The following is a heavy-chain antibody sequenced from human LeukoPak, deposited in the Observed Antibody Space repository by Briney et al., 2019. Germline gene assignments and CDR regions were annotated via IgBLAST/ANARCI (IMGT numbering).Heavy chain of an antibody. CDR1: GGSISGYY. CDR3: AREYNSSSWYF. CDR2: IHYSGST. D-gene: IGHD6-13*01. J-gene: IGHJ4*02. V-gene: IGHV4-59*12. Sequence: PSETLSLTCTVSGGSISGYYWTWIRQPPGKGLEWIGFIHYSGSTNYNPSLNSRVTISVDTSKNQFSLKLSSVTAADTAVYYCAREYNSSSWYFWGQGTLVTVSS.